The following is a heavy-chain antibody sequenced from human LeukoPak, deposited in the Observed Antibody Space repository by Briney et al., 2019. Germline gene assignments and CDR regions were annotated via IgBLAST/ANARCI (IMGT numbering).Heavy chain of an antibody. CDR2: ISYSGTN. CDR1: GDSVSSSSYY. Sequence: PSETLSLTCTVSGDSVSSSSYYWGWIRQPPGKGLEWIGSISYSGTNYNNPSLKSRVRISKDTSKNQFSVKLTSVTAADTAMYYCGSLGTLRSWGQGTLVTVCS. V-gene: IGHV4-39*01. D-gene: IGHD7-27*01. J-gene: IGHJ5*02. CDR3: GSLGTLRS.